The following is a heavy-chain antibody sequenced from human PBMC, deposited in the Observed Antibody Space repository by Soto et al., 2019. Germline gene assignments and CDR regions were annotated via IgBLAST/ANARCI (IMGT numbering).Heavy chain of an antibody. V-gene: IGHV4-34*01. D-gene: IGHD6-19*01. CDR3: ARRRRAVAGTHNWFDP. J-gene: IGHJ5*02. CDR2: INHSGSI. Sequence: QVQLQQWGAGLLKPSETLSLTCAVYGGSFSGYYWSWIRQPPGKGLEWIGEINHSGSINYNPSLKSRVTISVDTSKNQFSLKLSSVTAADTAVYYCARRRRAVAGTHNWFDPWGQGTLVTVSS. CDR1: GGSFSGYY.